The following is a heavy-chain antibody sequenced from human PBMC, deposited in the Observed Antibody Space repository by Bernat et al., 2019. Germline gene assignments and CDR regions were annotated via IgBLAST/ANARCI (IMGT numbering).Heavy chain of an antibody. Sequence: VQLVESGGGVVQPGRSLRLSCAASGFTFSSYGMHWARQAPGKGLEWVAGIWYDGSNKNYADSVKGRFTISRDKSKNTLDLQMNSLRAEDTAGYDCGRDGVAGHYGMDVWGQGTTVIVSS. CDR2: IWYDGSNK. CDR3: GRDGVAGHYGMDV. V-gene: IGHV3-33*01. J-gene: IGHJ6*02. D-gene: IGHD2-15*01. CDR1: GFTFSSYG.